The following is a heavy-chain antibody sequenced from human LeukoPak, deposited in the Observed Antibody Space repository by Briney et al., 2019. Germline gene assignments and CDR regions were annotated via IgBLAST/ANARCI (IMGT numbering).Heavy chain of an antibody. Sequence: PGGSLRLSCAASGFTFSSYSMNWVRQAPGKGLEWVSSISSSSSYIYYADSVKGRFTISRDNAKNSLYLQMNSLRAEDTAVYYCARDLCSGGSCYGYWGQGTLVTVSS. V-gene: IGHV3-21*01. J-gene: IGHJ4*02. CDR3: ARDLCSGGSCYGY. D-gene: IGHD2-15*01. CDR1: GFTFSSYS. CDR2: ISSSSSYI.